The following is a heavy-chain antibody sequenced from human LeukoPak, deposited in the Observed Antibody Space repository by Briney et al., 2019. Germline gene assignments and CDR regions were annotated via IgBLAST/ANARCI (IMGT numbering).Heavy chain of an antibody. D-gene: IGHD2-8*01. CDR3: ARHEWASGPLHY. CDR2: ILYDGSNK. CDR1: GFTFSSYA. Sequence: GGSLRLSCAASGFTFSSYAMHWVRQAPGKGLEWVALILYDGSNKYYADSVKGRFTMSRDNSKNTLYLQMNSLRAEDTAVYYCARHEWASGPLHYWGQGTLVTVSS. J-gene: IGHJ4*02. V-gene: IGHV3-30*14.